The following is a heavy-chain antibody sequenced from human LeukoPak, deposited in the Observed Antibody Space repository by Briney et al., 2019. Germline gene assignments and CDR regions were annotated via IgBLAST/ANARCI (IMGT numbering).Heavy chain of an antibody. Sequence: PSETLSLTCTVSGGSISKSSYYWGWIRQPPGKGMEWIGYIYYKGSTYYNPSLQSRAIILINTSSNQFSLSLSSVTAAGTAVYYCARDRVEMATITHYFDYWGQGTLVTVSS. CDR3: ARDRVEMATITHYFDY. D-gene: IGHD5-24*01. CDR2: IYYKGST. V-gene: IGHV4-39*07. CDR1: GGSISKSSYY. J-gene: IGHJ4*02.